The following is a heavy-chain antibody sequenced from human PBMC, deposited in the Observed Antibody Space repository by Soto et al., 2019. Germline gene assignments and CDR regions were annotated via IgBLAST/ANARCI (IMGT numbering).Heavy chain of an antibody. CDR1: GYTFTGYY. J-gene: IGHJ4*02. D-gene: IGHD3-10*01. CDR2: INPNSGGT. CDR3: ARDLGSTEWDY. Sequence: QVQLVQSGAEVKKPGASVKVSCKASGYTFTGYYMHWVRQAPGQGLEWMGWINPNSGGTNYAQKLQGWVTMTRDTSISTAYMELSRLRSDDTAVYSCARDLGSTEWDYWGQGTLVTVSS. V-gene: IGHV1-2*04.